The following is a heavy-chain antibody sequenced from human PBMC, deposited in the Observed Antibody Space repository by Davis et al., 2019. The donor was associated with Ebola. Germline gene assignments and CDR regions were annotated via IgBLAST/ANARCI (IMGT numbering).Heavy chain of an antibody. V-gene: IGHV3-30*02. CDR2: IRYDGSNK. J-gene: IGHJ4*02. D-gene: IGHD3-10*01. CDR1: GFTFNIFD. Sequence: GESLKISCAASGFTFNIFDMHWVRQAPGKGLEWVAFIRYDGSNKYYADSVKGRFTISRDNSKNTLYLQMNSLRAEDTAVYYCANDLWFGELLSSGADYWGQGTLVTVSS. CDR3: ANDLWFGELLSSGADY.